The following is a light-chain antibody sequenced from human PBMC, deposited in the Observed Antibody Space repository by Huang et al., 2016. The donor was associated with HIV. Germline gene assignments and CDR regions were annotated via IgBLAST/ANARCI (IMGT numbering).Light chain of an antibody. CDR1: ESVGTN. CDR2: SAS. V-gene: IGKV3-15*01. CDR3: LQYNDWWT. Sequence: EILMTQSPATLSVSPGEGATLSCRASESVGTNLAWFQQKPGQAPRLLIYSASTRATGVPARFSGSGSGSEFTLTISSLQSEDFAVYYCLQYNDWWTFGRGTKVEIK. J-gene: IGKJ1*01.